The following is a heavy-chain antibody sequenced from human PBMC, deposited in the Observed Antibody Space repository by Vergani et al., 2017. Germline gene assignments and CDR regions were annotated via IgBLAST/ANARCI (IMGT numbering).Heavy chain of an antibody. CDR2: IIPIFGTA. CDR1: GGTFSSYA. V-gene: IGHV1-69*01. Sequence: QVQLVQSGAEVKKPGSSVKVSCKASGGTFSSYAISWVRQAPGQGLEWMGGIIPIFGTANYAQKFQGRVTITADESTSTAYMEQSSLRSEDTAVYYCAHEDRSTTVVTPRQRYYYYGMDVWGQGTTVTVSS. CDR3: AHEDRSTTVVTPRQRYYYYGMDV. J-gene: IGHJ6*02. D-gene: IGHD4-23*01.